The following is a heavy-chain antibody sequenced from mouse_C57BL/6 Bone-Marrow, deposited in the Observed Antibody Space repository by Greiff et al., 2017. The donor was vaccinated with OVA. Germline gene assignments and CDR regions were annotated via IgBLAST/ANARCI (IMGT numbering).Heavy chain of an antibody. V-gene: IGHV14-4*01. D-gene: IGHD2-3*01. Sequence: EVQLQQSGAELVRPGASVKLSCTASGFNIKDDYMHWVKQRPEQGLEWIGWIDPENGDTEYASKFQGKATITADTSSNTAYLQLSSLTSEDTAVYYCTPDGYYHTAWGQGTTLTVSS. J-gene: IGHJ2*01. CDR2: IDPENGDT. CDR3: TPDGYYHTA. CDR1: GFNIKDDY.